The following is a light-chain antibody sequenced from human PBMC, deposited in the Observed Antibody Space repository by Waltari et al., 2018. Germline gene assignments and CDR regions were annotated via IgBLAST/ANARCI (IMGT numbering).Light chain of an antibody. CDR3: QAWDRNSGV. CDR1: KLGNKY. V-gene: IGLV3-1*01. J-gene: IGLJ2*01. CDR2: QDT. Sequence: YEMTQPPAVSVSPGQTASIHCSGAKLGNKYTSWYQQKAGQSPVLVIYQDTKRPSRIPERFSGSNSGDTATLTISGTQTMDEADYYCQAWDRNSGVFGGGTRLTVL.